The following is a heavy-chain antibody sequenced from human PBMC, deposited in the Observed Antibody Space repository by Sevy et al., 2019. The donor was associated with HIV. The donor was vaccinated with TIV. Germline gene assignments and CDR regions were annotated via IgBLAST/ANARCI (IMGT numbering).Heavy chain of an antibody. CDR2: IKSKTDGGTT. CDR1: GFTFSNAW. J-gene: IGHJ4*02. CDR3: TTGNYYDSSGYVN. D-gene: IGHD3-22*01. Sequence: GGSLRLSCAASGFTFSNAWMSWVRQAPGKGLERVGRIKSKTDGGTTDYAAPVKGRFTISRDDSKNTLYLQMNSLKTEDTAVYYCTTGNYYDSSGYVNWGQGTLVTVSS. V-gene: IGHV3-15*01.